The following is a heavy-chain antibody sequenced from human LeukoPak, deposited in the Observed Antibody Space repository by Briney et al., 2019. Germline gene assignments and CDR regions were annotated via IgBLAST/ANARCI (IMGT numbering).Heavy chain of an antibody. Sequence: ASVKVSCKASGYTFTNYDINWVRQATGQGPEWMGWMNPKSGNTGYAQKFQGRVTMTRNTSISTAFMELSSLRSDDTAVYYCARDQDIVVVVAALRQREMGGFDPWGQGTLVTVSS. J-gene: IGHJ5*02. D-gene: IGHD2-15*01. CDR2: MNPKSGNT. CDR3: ARDQDIVVVVAALRQREMGGFDP. V-gene: IGHV1-8*01. CDR1: GYTFTNYD.